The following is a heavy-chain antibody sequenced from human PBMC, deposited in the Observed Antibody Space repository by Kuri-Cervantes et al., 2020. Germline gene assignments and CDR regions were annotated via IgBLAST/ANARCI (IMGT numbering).Heavy chain of an antibody. CDR1: GFTFDDYA. V-gene: IGHV3-9*01. J-gene: IGHJ3*02. CDR2: ISWNSGSI. CDR3: AKDLLNYYDSSGLRAFDI. D-gene: IGHD3-22*01. Sequence: GGSLRLSCAASGFTFDDYAMHWVRQAPGKGLEWVSGISWNSGSIGYADSVKGRFTISRDNAKNSLYLQMNSLRAEDTALYYCAKDLLNYYDSSGLRAFDIWGQGTMVTVSS.